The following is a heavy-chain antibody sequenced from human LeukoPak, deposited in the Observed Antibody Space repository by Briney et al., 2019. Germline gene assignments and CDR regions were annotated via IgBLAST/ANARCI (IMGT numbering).Heavy chain of an antibody. CDR2: INHSGST. CDR3: ARGEQLLSRGSYYYYSMDV. CDR1: GGSFSGYY. D-gene: IGHD3-16*01. V-gene: IGHV4-34*01. Sequence: SETLSLTCAVYGGSFSGYYWSWIRQPPGKGLEWSGEINHSGSTNYNPSLKSRVTISVDKSKNQFSLKLSSVTAADTAVYYCARGEQLLSRGSYYYYSMDVWGQGTTVTVSS. J-gene: IGHJ6*02.